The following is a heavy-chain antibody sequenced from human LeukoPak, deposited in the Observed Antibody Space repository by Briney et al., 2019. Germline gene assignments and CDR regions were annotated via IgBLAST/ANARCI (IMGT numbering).Heavy chain of an antibody. CDR2: IFYSGIT. Sequence: SETLSLTCTVSGGSISTDTNYWAWIRQPPGKGLEWIGSIFYSGITYYNRSLKSPVTISVDTSQNQFSLKLSSVTAADTAVYYRARQGPAPFFDYWGQGSLLTVSS. J-gene: IGHJ4*02. V-gene: IGHV4-39*01. CDR1: GGSISTDTNY. CDR3: ARQGPAPFFDY.